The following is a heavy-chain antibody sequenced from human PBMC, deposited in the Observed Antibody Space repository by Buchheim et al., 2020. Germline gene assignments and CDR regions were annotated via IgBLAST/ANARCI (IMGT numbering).Heavy chain of an antibody. V-gene: IGHV4-34*01. CDR1: GGSFSGYY. J-gene: IGHJ4*02. CDR3: ATYCSGGSCYWGAFDY. CDR2: INHSGST. D-gene: IGHD2-15*01. Sequence: QVQLQQWGAGLLKPSETLSLTCAVYGGSFSGYYWSWIRQPPGKGLEWIGEINHSGSTNYNPSLKSRVTISVDTSKNQFSLKLSSVTAADTALYYCATYCSGGSCYWGAFDYWGQGTL.